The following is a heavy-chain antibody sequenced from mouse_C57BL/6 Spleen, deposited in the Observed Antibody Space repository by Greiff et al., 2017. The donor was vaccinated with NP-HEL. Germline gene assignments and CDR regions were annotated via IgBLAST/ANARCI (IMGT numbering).Heavy chain of an antibody. J-gene: IGHJ1*03. CDR1: GYTFTNYW. D-gene: IGHD1-1*01. V-gene: IGHV1-63*01. Sequence: QVQLQQSGAELVRPGTSVKMSCKASGYTFTNYWIGWAKQRPGHGLEWIGDIYPGGGYTNYNEKFKGKATLTADKSSSTAYMQFSSLTSEDSAIYYCARMRRNYGSRGGYFDVWGTGTTVTVSS. CDR3: ARMRRNYGSRGGYFDV. CDR2: IYPGGGYT.